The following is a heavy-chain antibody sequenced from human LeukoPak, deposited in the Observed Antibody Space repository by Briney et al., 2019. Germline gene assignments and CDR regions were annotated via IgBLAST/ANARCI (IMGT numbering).Heavy chain of an antibody. Sequence: WETLSLTCAVYGGSFSGYYGSWIRQPPGKGLEWIGEINHSGSTNYNPSLKSRVTISVDTSKNQFSLKLSSVTAADTAVYYCARFSSSNVDYWGQGTLVTVSS. D-gene: IGHD6-6*01. CDR2: INHSGST. J-gene: IGHJ4*02. CDR1: GGSFSGYY. V-gene: IGHV4-34*01. CDR3: ARFSSSNVDY.